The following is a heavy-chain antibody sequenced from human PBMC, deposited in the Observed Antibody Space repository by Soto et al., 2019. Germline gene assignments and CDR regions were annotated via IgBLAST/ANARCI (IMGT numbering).Heavy chain of an antibody. CDR2: INAGNGNT. CDR3: ARGAGGYGDYRGYLDY. V-gene: IGHV1-3*01. Sequence: QVQLVQSGAEVKKPGASVKVSCKASGYTFTSYAMHWVRQAPGQRLEWMGWINAGNGNTKYSQKFQGRVTITRDTSASTAYMELSSLRSEDTAVYYCARGAGGYGDYRGYLDYWGQGTLVTVSS. D-gene: IGHD4-17*01. CDR1: GYTFTSYA. J-gene: IGHJ4*02.